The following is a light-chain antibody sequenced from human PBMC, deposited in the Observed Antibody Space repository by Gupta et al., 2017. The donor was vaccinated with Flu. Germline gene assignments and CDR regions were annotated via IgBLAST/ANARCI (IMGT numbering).Light chain of an antibody. V-gene: IGKV3-15*01. CDR3: QQYSDWPWT. J-gene: IGKJ1*01. CDR2: DAS. CDR1: QSVSSN. Sequence: PATLSVSPGERATRSCRASQSVSSNLAWYQLKPGQAPRLLIYDASTRATGIPARFIGSGSGTEFTLAISSLQSEDFAVYYCQQYSDWPWTFGQGTKVEIK.